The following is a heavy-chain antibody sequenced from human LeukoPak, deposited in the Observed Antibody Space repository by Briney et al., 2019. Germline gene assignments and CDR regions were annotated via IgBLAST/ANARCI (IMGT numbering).Heavy chain of an antibody. Sequence: ASVTVSCKASGYSFSDYYIHWVRQAPGQGVEGMGWINPNRGGRNYAQKFQGRVTMTRDTSISTAYMELSRLRSDDTAVYYCARDTIPLYYFDSSGYYFHPDYWGQGTLVTVSS. J-gene: IGHJ4*02. CDR3: ARDTIPLYYFDSSGYYFHPDY. D-gene: IGHD3-22*01. CDR2: INPNRGGR. CDR1: GYSFSDYY. V-gene: IGHV1-2*02.